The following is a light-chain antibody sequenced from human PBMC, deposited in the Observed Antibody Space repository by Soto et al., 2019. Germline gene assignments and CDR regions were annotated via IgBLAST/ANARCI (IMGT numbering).Light chain of an antibody. J-gene: IGLJ1*01. CDR3: AAWDDSVNGYV. CDR1: SSNIGSNT. V-gene: IGLV1-44*01. CDR2: ANN. Sequence: QSVLTQPPSASGTPGQRVTISCSGSSSNIGSNTVNWYQQLPGTAPKLLIHANNQRPSGVPDRFSGSKSGTSASLAISWLQSEEADYYCAAWDDSVNGYVFGTGPKVTVL.